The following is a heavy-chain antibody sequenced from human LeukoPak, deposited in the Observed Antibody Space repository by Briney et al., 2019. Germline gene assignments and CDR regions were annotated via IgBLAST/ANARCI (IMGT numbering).Heavy chain of an antibody. CDR2: INPDGTTI. V-gene: IGHV3-74*01. CDR1: GLTFRHYW. J-gene: IGHJ4*02. Sequence: GGSLRLSCAASGLTFRHYWMHWVRQVPGEGLVWVSRINPDGTTINYADSVRGRFAISRDNAKNTLHLEMNGLRADDTAVYYCARFRAGAGDFWGQGTLVSVSS. CDR3: ARFRAGAGDF. D-gene: IGHD4/OR15-4a*01.